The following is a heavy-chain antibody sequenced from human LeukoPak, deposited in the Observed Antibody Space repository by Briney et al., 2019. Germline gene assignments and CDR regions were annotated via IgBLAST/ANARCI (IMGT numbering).Heavy chain of an antibody. J-gene: IGHJ4*02. CDR2: INHSGST. Sequence: SETLSLTCAVYGGSFSGYYWSWIRQPPGKGLEWIGEINHSGSTNYNPSLKSRVTISVDMSKNQFSLKLSSVTAADTAVYYCARLGRWELSSALDYWGQGTLVTVSS. D-gene: IGHD1-26*01. V-gene: IGHV4-34*01. CDR3: ARLGRWELSSALDY. CDR1: GGSFSGYY.